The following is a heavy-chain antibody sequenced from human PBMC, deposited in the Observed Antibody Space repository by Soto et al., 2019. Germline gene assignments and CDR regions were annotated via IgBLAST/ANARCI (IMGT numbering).Heavy chain of an antibody. D-gene: IGHD3-22*01. CDR3: AKAPLGGITMIVAPPLD. J-gene: IGHJ4*02. CDR1: GFTFSSYA. Sequence: PGESLKISCAASGFTFSSYAMSWVRQSPGKGLEWVSAISGSGGSTYYADSVKGRFTISRDNSKNTLYLQMNSLRAEDTAVYYCAKAPLGGITMIVAPPLDWGQGTLVTVSS. V-gene: IGHV3-23*01. CDR2: ISGSGGST.